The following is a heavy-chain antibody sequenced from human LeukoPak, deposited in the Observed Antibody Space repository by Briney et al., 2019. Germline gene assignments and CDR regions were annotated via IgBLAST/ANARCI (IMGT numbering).Heavy chain of an antibody. Sequence: SETLSLTCAVYGGSFSGYYWSWIRQPPGKGLEWIGEINHSGSTNYNPSLKSRVTMSVDTSKNQFSLKVNSVTAADTATYFCAREVAAGSYRGFDYWGQGTLVTVSS. CDR3: AREVAAGSYRGFDY. V-gene: IGHV4-34*01. CDR1: GGSFSGYY. CDR2: INHSGST. J-gene: IGHJ4*01. D-gene: IGHD6-19*01.